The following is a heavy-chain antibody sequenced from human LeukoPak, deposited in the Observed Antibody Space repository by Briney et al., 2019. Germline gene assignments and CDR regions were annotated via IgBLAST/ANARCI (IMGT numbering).Heavy chain of an antibody. Sequence: SETLSLTCTVSGGSISSSSYYWGWIRQPPGKGLEWIGSIYYSGSTYYNPSLKSRVTISVDTSKNQFSPKLSSVTVADTAVYSCARGDTVINWFDPWGQGTLVTVSS. D-gene: IGHD4-11*01. CDR1: GGSISSSSYY. CDR2: IYYSGST. CDR3: ARGDTVINWFDP. V-gene: IGHV4-39*07. J-gene: IGHJ5*02.